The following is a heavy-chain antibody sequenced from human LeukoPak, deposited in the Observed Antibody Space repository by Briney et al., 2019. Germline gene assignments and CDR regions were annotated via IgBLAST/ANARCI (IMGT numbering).Heavy chain of an antibody. V-gene: IGHV4-4*02. CDR1: GGSISSSNW. CDR3: ARDARFGELVDY. CDR2: INSSGDS. Sequence: SETLSLTCAVSGGSISSSNWWSWIRQPPGKGLEWIGEINSSGDSNYNPSLKSRVTISVDTSKNQFSLKLTSVTAADTAVYYCARDARFGELVDYWGQGTLVTVSS. D-gene: IGHD3-10*01. J-gene: IGHJ4*02.